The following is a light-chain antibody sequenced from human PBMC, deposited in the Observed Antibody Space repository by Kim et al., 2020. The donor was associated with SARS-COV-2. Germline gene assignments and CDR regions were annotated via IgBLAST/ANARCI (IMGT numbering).Light chain of an antibody. CDR3: YSYAGSYV. V-gene: IGLV2-11*01. CDR1: GYNY. J-gene: IGLJ1*01. Sequence: GYNYVSWYQQPPGKAPKFMIYDRRKRPSGVPARFSGSKSGNTASLTISGLQAEDEDDYSCYSYAGSYVFGTGTKVTVL. CDR2: DRR.